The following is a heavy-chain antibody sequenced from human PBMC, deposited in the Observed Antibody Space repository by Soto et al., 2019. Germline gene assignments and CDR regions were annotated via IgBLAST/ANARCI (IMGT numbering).Heavy chain of an antibody. CDR2: IIPMYGPA. CDR1: GGTFSSYA. V-gene: IGHV1-69*01. CDR3: ARVTSMVRGVIDNWFDP. D-gene: IGHD3-10*01. Sequence: QVPLVQSGAEVKKPGSSVTVSCKASGGTFSSYAIHWVRQAPGQGLEWMGGIIPMYGPAKYAQRFQGRVTITADESTTTVYMALTSMPSQDTAVYYCARVTSMVRGVIDNWFDPWGHGNLVTVSS. J-gene: IGHJ5*02.